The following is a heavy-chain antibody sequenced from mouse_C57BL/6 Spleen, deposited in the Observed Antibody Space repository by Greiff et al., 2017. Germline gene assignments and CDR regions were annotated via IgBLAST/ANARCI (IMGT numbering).Heavy chain of an antibody. CDR1: GYTFTDHT. Sequence: VQLQQSDAELVKPGASVKISCKVSGYTFTDHTIHWMKQRPEQGLEWIGYIYPRDGSTKYNEQFKGKATLTADKSSSTAYMQLNSLTSEDSAVYFCARTGYYGSSSFAYWGQGTLVTVSA. D-gene: IGHD1-1*01. CDR3: ARTGYYGSSSFAY. CDR2: IYPRDGST. V-gene: IGHV1-78*01. J-gene: IGHJ3*01.